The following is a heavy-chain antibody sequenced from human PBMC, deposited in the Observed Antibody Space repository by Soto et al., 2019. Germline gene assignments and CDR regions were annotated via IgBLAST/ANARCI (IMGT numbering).Heavy chain of an antibody. J-gene: IGHJ5*02. D-gene: IGHD4-17*01. Sequence: EVQLVESGGGLVQPGGSLRLSCAASGFTFSSYEMNWVRQAPGKGLEWVSYISSSGSTIYYADSVKGRFTISRDNSKNSLDLQMTSLRAEDTAVYYCARDSPTVTLKWFDPWGQGTLVTGSS. CDR1: GFTFSSYE. CDR2: ISSSGSTI. V-gene: IGHV3-48*03. CDR3: ARDSPTVTLKWFDP.